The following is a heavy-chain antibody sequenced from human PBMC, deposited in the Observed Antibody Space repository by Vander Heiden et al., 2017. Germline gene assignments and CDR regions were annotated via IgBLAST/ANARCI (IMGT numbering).Heavy chain of an antibody. CDR1: GFTFNNYW. J-gene: IGHJ3*02. D-gene: IGHD3-9*01. CDR2: IDSDGGNT. CDR3: ARGGFDHAFDI. Sequence: EVQLAESGGGLVQPGGSLRLSCTASGFTFNNYWIHWVRQAPGKGLVWVSRIDSDGGNTIYADSVRGRFTISRDNAKNTLYLQMNVLRAEDTAVYYCARGGFDHAFDIWGQGTLVTVSS. V-gene: IGHV3-74*01.